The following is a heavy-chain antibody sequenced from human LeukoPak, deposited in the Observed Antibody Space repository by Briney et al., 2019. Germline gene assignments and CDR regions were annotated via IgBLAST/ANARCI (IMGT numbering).Heavy chain of an antibody. CDR3: ARARSPTWIQPPKDDAFDI. V-gene: IGHV3-30*03. CDR2: ISSDGNDK. D-gene: IGHD5-18*01. J-gene: IGHJ3*02. Sequence: PGGSLRLSCAASGFTFYNYGMHWVRQAPGKGLEWVAVISSDGNDKHYADSVKGRFAISRDNSKNALYLQMNSLRAEDTAVYYCARARSPTWIQPPKDDAFDIWGQGTMVTVSS. CDR1: GFTFYNYG.